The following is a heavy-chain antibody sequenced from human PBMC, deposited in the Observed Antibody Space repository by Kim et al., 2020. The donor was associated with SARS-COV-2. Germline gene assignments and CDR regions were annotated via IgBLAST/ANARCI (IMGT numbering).Heavy chain of an antibody. CDR1: GFTVSSNY. D-gene: IGHD2-21*02. Sequence: GGSLRLSCAASGFTVSSNYMSWVRQAPGKGLEWVSVIYSGGSTYYADSVKGRFTISRDNSKNTLYLQMNSLRAEDTAVYYCAWATAYCGGDCPRGDAFDIWGQGTMVTVSS. V-gene: IGHV3-66*01. J-gene: IGHJ3*02. CDR3: AWATAYCGGDCPRGDAFDI. CDR2: IYSGGST.